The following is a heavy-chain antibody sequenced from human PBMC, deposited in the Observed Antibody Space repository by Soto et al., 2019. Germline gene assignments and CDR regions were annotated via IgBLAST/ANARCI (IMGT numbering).Heavy chain of an antibody. J-gene: IGHJ6*02. CDR3: AKDSYGSGTDYFYGMDV. CDR1: GFTFGAYA. CDR2: SRSKGYGGTT. Sequence: PGGSLRLSCTTSGFTFGAYALSWFRQAPGKGLEWVGFSRSKGYGGTTEFAASVRGRFTISRDDSNSIAYLQMNSLKTEDTAVYYCAKDSYGSGTDYFYGMDVRGQGTTVTVSS. D-gene: IGHD3-10*01. V-gene: IGHV3-49*03.